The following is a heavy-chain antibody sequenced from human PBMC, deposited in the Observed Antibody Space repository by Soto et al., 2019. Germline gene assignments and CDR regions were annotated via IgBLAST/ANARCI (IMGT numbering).Heavy chain of an antibody. D-gene: IGHD6-6*01. CDR2: IIPIFGTA. CDR1: GGTFSSYA. J-gene: IGHJ6*02. CDR3: ARDSLKPFSSSSSFYYYGMDV. Sequence: SVKVSCKASGGTFSSYAISWVRQAPGQGLEWMGGIIPIFGTANYAQKFQGRVTITADESTSTAYMELSSLRSEDTAVYYCARDSLKPFSSSSSFYYYGMDVWGQGTTVTVSS. V-gene: IGHV1-69*13.